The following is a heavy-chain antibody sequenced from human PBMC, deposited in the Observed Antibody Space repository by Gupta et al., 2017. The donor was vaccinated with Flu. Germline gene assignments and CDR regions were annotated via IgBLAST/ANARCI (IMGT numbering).Heavy chain of an antibody. J-gene: IGHJ4*02. CDR3: AKMGGEYYLSDYHFDD. V-gene: IGHV3-23*01. Sequence: EVQLLESGGGLVQPWGSLRLSCASLGFTFKNNAMSWVRQFPGKGLEWVASISGSGGSTYVADSVKGRFTISRDNSKNTVYLAMDRLTAEDTAVYYCAKMGGEYYLSDYHFDDWGQGILVTVSS. CDR2: ISGSGGST. CDR1: GFTFKNNA. D-gene: IGHD6-25*01.